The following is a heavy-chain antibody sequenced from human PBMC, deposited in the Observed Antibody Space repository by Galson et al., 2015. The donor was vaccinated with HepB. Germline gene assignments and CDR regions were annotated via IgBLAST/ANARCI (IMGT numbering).Heavy chain of an antibody. CDR1: GFTFSSYS. CDR2: ISSSSSYI. V-gene: IGHV3-21*01. D-gene: IGHD3-3*01. Sequence: SLRLSCAASGFTFSSYSMNWVRQAPGKGLEWVSSISSSSSYIYYADSVKGRFTISRDNAKISLYLQMNSLRAEDTAVYYCARDLPTNFWRPWGWFDPWGQGTLVTVSS. J-gene: IGHJ5*02. CDR3: ARDLPTNFWRPWGWFDP.